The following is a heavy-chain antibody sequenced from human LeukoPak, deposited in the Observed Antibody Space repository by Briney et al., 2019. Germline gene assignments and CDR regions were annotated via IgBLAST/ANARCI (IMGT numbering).Heavy chain of an antibody. Sequence: GGSLRLSCSASGFTFSSYIMHWVRQAPGKGLEYVSAITSIGGSTYCADSVKGRFTISRDNSKDTLYLQMSSLRPEDTAVYYCVKDDSYYYGSGSSNDWGQGTLVTVSS. CDR2: ITSIGGST. V-gene: IGHV3-64D*06. D-gene: IGHD3-10*01. J-gene: IGHJ4*02. CDR3: VKDDSYYYGSGSSND. CDR1: GFTFSSYI.